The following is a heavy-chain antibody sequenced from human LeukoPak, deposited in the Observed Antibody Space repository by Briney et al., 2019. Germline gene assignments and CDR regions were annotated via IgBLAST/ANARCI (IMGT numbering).Heavy chain of an antibody. CDR1: GFTFSSYA. V-gene: IGHV3-23*01. CDR3: VSSPTYDSSGYSPFDP. D-gene: IGHD3-22*01. CDR2: ISGSAGST. Sequence: PGGSLRPSCAASGFTFSSYAMSWVRQAPGKGLEWVSAISGSAGSTYYADSVKGRFTISRDNSMNTLYLQMNSLRAEDTAVYYCVSSPTYDSSGYSPFDPWGQGTLVTVSS. J-gene: IGHJ5*02.